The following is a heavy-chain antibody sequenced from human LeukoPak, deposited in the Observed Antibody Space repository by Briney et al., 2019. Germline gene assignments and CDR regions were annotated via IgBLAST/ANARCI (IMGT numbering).Heavy chain of an antibody. D-gene: IGHD6-19*01. CDR2: ISSSSSTI. J-gene: IGHJ4*02. V-gene: IGHV3-48*01. Sequence: GGSLRLSCAASGFTFSSYAMNWVRQAPGKGLEWVSYISSSSSTIYYADSVKGRFTISRDNAKNSLYVQMNSLRAEDTAVYYCASLSEVIAVAGTDYWGQGTLVTVSS. CDR3: ASLSEVIAVAGTDY. CDR1: GFTFSSYA.